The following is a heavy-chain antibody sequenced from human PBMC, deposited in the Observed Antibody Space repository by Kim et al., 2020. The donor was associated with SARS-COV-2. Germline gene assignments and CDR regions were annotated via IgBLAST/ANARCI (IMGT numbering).Heavy chain of an antibody. CDR3: ARPSGGSYGSTFDY. J-gene: IGHJ4*02. V-gene: IGHV3-30*04. D-gene: IGHD1-26*01. CDR2: ISYDGSNK. Sequence: GGSLRLSCAASGFTFSSYAMHWVRQAPGKGLEWVAVISYDGSNKYYADSVKGRFTISRDNSKNTLYLQMNSLRAEDTAVYYCARPSGGSYGSTFDYWGQGTLGTVSS. CDR1: GFTFSSYA.